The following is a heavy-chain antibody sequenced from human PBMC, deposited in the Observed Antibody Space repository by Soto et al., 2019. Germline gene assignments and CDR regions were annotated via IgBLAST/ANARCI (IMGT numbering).Heavy chain of an antibody. J-gene: IGHJ6*02. CDR3: AKDGVAWIQLSGGMDV. CDR2: ISYDGSNK. Sequence: QVQLVESGGGVVQPGRSLRLSCAASGFTFSSYGMHWVRQAPGKGLEWVAVISYDGSNKYYADSVKGRFTISRDNSKNTRYLQMNSLRAEDTAVYYCAKDGVAWIQLSGGMDVWGQGTTVTVSS. CDR1: GFTFSSYG. V-gene: IGHV3-30*18. D-gene: IGHD5-18*01.